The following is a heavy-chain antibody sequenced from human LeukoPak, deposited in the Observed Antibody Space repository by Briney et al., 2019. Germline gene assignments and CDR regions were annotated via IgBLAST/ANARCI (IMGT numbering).Heavy chain of an antibody. D-gene: IGHD3-22*01. V-gene: IGHV4-59*01. CDR2: IPYSGSA. CDR1: GGSISTYY. J-gene: IGHJ4*02. CDR3: AGASYDSSGVH. Sequence: SETLSLTCTVSGGSISTYYWSWVRQPPGKGLEWIGYIPYSGSANYNPSLKSRVTISVDTSKNQFSLKLSSVTAADTAVYYCAGASYDSSGVHWGQGTLVTVSS.